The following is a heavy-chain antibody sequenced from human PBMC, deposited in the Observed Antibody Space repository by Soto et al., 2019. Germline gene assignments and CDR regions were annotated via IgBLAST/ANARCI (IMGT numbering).Heavy chain of an antibody. V-gene: IGHV3-74*01. J-gene: IGHJ6*02. CDR3: ARDPAKKGRNYYYYGMDV. Sequence: GGSLRLSCAASGFTFSSYWMHWVRQAPGKGLVWVSRINSDGSSTSYADSVKGRFTISRDNAKNTLYLQMNSLRAEDTAVYYCARDPAKKGRNYYYYGMDVWGQGTTVTVSS. CDR1: GFTFSSYW. CDR2: INSDGSST.